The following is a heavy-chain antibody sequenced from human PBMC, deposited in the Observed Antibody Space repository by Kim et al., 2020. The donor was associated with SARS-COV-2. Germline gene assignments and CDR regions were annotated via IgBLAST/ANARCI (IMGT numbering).Heavy chain of an antibody. CDR3: AREVAGATADYFDY. D-gene: IGHD1-26*01. CDR2: ISSSSSYT. Sequence: GGSLRLSCAASGFTFSDYYMSWIRQAPGKGLEWVSYISSSSSYTNYADSVKGRFTISRDNAMNSLYLQMNSLRAEDTAVYYCAREVAGATADYFDYWGQGTLVTVSS. V-gene: IGHV3-11*06. CDR1: GFTFSDYY. J-gene: IGHJ4*02.